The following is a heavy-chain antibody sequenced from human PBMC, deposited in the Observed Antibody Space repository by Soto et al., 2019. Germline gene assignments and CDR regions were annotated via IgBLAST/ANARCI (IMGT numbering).Heavy chain of an antibody. D-gene: IGHD3-10*01. CDR1: GFTFSSYA. Sequence: TACSAASGFTFSSYAMSWLRQALGKGLEWISAISGSGGSTYYADSVKGRFTISRDNSKNTLYLQMNSLRAEDTAVYYCAKTEIWLHYYDAFDICGQG. V-gene: IGHV3-23*01. CDR3: AKTEIWLHYYDAFDI. J-gene: IGHJ3*02. CDR2: ISGSGGST.